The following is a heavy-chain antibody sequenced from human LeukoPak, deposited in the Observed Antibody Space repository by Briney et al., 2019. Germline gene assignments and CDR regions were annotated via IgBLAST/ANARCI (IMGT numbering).Heavy chain of an antibody. Sequence: SETLSLTCAVYGGSFSGYYWSWIRQPPGKGLEWIGEINHSGSTNYNPSLKSRVTISVDTSKNQFSLKLSSVTAADTAVYYCARSGLGYCSSTSCYARWYYFDYWGQGTLVTASS. V-gene: IGHV4-34*01. CDR2: INHSGST. J-gene: IGHJ4*02. D-gene: IGHD2-2*01. CDR1: GGSFSGYY. CDR3: ARSGLGYCSSTSCYARWYYFDY.